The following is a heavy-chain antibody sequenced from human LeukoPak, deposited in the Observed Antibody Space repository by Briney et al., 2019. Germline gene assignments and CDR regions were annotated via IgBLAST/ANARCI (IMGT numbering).Heavy chain of an antibody. J-gene: IGHJ6*03. Sequence: SETLSLTCTVSGGSISSSTYFWGWIRQPPGKGLEWIGTIYYSGSTYYNPSLKSRVTISVDSSKNQFSLRLSSVTAADTAVYYCARTQEAGYSSGRYDSYYYYYMDVWGKGTTVTISS. V-gene: IGHV4-39*07. CDR1: GGSISSSTYF. D-gene: IGHD6-19*01. CDR2: IYYSGST. CDR3: ARTQEAGYSSGRYDSYYYYYMDV.